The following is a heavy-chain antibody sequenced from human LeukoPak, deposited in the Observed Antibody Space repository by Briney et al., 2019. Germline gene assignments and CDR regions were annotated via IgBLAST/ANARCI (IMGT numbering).Heavy chain of an antibody. CDR3: ARVVSGGGFWSGLDY. CDR2: INPNSGGT. J-gene: IGHJ4*02. Sequence: ASVMVSCKASGYTFTGYYMHWVRQAPGQGLEWMGWINPNSGGTNYAQKFQGRVTMTRDTSISTAYMELSRLRSDNTAVYYCARVVSGGGFWSGLDYWGQGTLVTVSS. CDR1: GYTFTGYY. D-gene: IGHD3-3*01. V-gene: IGHV1-2*02.